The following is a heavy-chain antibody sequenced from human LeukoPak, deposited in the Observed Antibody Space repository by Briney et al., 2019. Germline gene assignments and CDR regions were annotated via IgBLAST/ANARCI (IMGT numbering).Heavy chain of an antibody. CDR2: INPISGGT. CDR3: ARAGGTMVRGVIRPPYYFDY. Sequence: ASVKVSCKASGYTFIGYYIHWVRQAPGQGLEWMGWINPISGGTNSAQKFQGRVTMTGDTSISSAYMELSSLRSEDMAVYYCARAGGTMVRGVIRPPYYFDYWGQGTLVTVSS. D-gene: IGHD3-10*01. V-gene: IGHV1-2*02. CDR1: GYTFIGYY. J-gene: IGHJ4*02.